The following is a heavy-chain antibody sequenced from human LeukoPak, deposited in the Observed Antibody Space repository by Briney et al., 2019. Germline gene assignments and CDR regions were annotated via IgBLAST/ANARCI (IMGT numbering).Heavy chain of an antibody. CDR3: ARKIDAIHHFDD. Sequence: PSETLSLTCAVSGYSISSSNWWGWIRQPPGKGLEWIGYIYHTGSTHYNPSLRSRATMSVDTSKNQFSLKLSSVTAVDTAVYFCARKIDAIHHFDDWGQGTLVTVSS. D-gene: IGHD2/OR15-2a*01. V-gene: IGHV4-28*01. J-gene: IGHJ4*02. CDR2: IYHTGST. CDR1: GYSISSSNW.